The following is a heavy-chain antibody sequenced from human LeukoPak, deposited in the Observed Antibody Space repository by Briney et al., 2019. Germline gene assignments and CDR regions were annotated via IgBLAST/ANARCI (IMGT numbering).Heavy chain of an antibody. CDR3: ARESNSGWRSLDY. CDR1: DDSISGCY. Sequence: SETLSLTCTVSDDSISGCYWSWIRQPAGKGLEWIGRIYASGSTNYNPSLRSRVTMSVDTSKSQFSLTLSSVTAADTAVYYCARESNSGWRSLDYWGQGALVTVSS. D-gene: IGHD6-19*01. V-gene: IGHV4-4*07. J-gene: IGHJ4*02. CDR2: IYASGST.